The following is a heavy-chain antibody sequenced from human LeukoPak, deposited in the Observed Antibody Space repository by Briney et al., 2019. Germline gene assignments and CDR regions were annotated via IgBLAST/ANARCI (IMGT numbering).Heavy chain of an antibody. V-gene: IGHV1-46*01. CDR3: ARDPKTDSTNGVCYLNWFDP. J-gene: IGHJ5*02. D-gene: IGHD2-8*01. Sequence: ASVKVSCKASGYTFTSYYMHWVRQAPGQGLEWMGIINPSGGSTSYAQKFQGRVTMTRDTSTSTVYMELSSLRSEDTAVYYCARDPKTDSTNGVCYLNWFDPWGQGTLVTVSS. CDR1: GYTFTSYY. CDR2: INPSGGST.